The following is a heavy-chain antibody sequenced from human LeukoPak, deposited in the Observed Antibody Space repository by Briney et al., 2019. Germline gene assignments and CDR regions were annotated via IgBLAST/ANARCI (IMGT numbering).Heavy chain of an antibody. CDR2: IKYDASDE. D-gene: IGHD1-26*01. Sequence: GGSLRLSCAVSGVSFSGYAMHWVRQAPGKGLEWVSLIKYDASDEYYADAVKGRFTISRDDSRNTLYLQMNSLRAEDTAVYYCARGQSVGWEIGVCDFWGQGSLVTVSS. J-gene: IGHJ4*02. CDR3: ARGQSVGWEIGVCDF. V-gene: IGHV3-33*01. CDR1: GVSFSGYA.